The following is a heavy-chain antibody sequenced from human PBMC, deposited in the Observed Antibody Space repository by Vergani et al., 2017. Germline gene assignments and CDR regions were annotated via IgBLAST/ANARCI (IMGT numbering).Heavy chain of an antibody. D-gene: IGHD2-2*02. CDR2: MNPNSGNT. CDR1: GYTFTSYD. Sequence: QVQLVQSGAEVKKPGASVKVSCKASGYTFTSYDINWVRQATGQGLEWMGWMNPNSGNTGYAQKFQGRVTMTRNTSISTAYMELSSLRSEDTAVYYCARVDGRIVPAAIWLRYYYMDVWGKGTTVTVSS. V-gene: IGHV1-8*01. J-gene: IGHJ6*03. CDR3: ARVDGRIVPAAIWLRYYYMDV.